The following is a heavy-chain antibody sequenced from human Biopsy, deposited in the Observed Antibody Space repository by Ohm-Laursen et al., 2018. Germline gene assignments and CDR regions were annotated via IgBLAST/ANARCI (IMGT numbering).Heavy chain of an antibody. CDR2: IYYSGST. J-gene: IGHJ6*02. D-gene: IGHD2-2*01. CDR3: ARATSSTGWPYYYFYGMDV. Sequence: TLSLTWTVSGGSISSDYWSWIRQTPGKGLEWIGYIYYSGSTNYNPSLKSRVTISVDTSKNQFSLRLNSVTAADTAVYYCARATSSTGWPYYYFYGMDVWGQGTTVTVSS. CDR1: GGSISSDY. V-gene: IGHV4-59*01.